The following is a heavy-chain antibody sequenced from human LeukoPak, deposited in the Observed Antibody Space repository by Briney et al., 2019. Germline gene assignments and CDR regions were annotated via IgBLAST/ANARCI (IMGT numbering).Heavy chain of an antibody. V-gene: IGHV3-30*04. CDR3: ARGREYYGSGSYNWFDP. CDR1: GFTFSNYA. Sequence: GGSLRLSCAASGFTFSNYAMHWVRQAPGKGLEWVAVISYDGSNKYYADSVKGRFTISRDNSKNTLYLQMSSLRAEDTAVYYCARGREYYGSGSYNWFDPWGQGTLVTVSS. CDR2: ISYDGSNK. J-gene: IGHJ5*02. D-gene: IGHD3-10*01.